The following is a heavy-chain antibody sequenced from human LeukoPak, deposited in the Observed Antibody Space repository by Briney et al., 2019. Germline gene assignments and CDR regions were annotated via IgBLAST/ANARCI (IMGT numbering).Heavy chain of an antibody. CDR3: ARQIVATIKVFDY. Sequence: GESPKISCKASGYSFTSYWIAWVRQMSGKGLEWMGIIYPGDSNTRYSPSFQGQVTISADKSISTAYLQWSSLKASDTAMYYCARQIVATIKVFDYWGQGTLVTVSS. CDR2: IYPGDSNT. V-gene: IGHV5-51*01. J-gene: IGHJ4*02. D-gene: IGHD5-12*01. CDR1: GYSFTSYW.